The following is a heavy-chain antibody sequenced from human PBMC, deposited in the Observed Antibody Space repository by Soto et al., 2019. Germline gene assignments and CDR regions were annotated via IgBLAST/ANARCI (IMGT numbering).Heavy chain of an antibody. V-gene: IGHV3-21*01. Sequence: PGGSLRLSCATSGFSFSSYTMNWVRQAPGKGLEWVSSISSSGSYIYYADSVKGRFTISRDSAKNSLFLQMNSLRAEDTAVYYCARERVYSSGEFQHWGQGTLVTVSS. D-gene: IGHD6-19*01. CDR2: ISSSGSYI. CDR1: GFSFSSYT. CDR3: ARERVYSSGEFQH. J-gene: IGHJ1*01.